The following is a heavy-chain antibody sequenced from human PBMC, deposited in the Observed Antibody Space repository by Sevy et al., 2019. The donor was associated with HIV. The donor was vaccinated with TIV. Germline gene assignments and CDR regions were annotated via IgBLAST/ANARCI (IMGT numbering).Heavy chain of an antibody. V-gene: IGHV3-13*01. J-gene: IGHJ5*02. D-gene: IGHD3-10*01. Sequence: GGFLRLSCAASGFTFSSYDMHWVRQVTGQGLEWVSGIGIAGDTYYPGSVKGRFTISRENARNSLDLQMNSLRAGDTAVPFCVRGNNLGELGYWFDPWGQGTLVTVSS. CDR2: IGIAGDT. CDR3: VRGNNLGELGYWFDP. CDR1: GFTFSSYD.